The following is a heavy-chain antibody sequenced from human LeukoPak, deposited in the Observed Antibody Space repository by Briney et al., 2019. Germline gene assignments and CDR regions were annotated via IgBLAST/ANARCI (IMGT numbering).Heavy chain of an antibody. Sequence: TSETLSLTCTVSGYSISSGYYWGWIRQPPGKELEWIGSIYHSGSTYYNPSLKSRVTISVDTSKNQFSLKLSSVTAADTAVYYCARLIGLGEVSPYFDYWGQGRLVTVSS. V-gene: IGHV4-38-2*02. J-gene: IGHJ4*02. CDR2: IYHSGST. CDR1: GYSISSGYY. CDR3: ARLIGLGEVSPYFDY. D-gene: IGHD3-16*02.